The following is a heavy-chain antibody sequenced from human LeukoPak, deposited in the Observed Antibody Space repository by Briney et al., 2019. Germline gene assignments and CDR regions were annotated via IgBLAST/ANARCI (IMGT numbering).Heavy chain of an antibody. CDR3: ARSTYGDYFVSRGYYYYMDV. D-gene: IGHD4-17*01. CDR1: GYTFTSYG. Sequence: ASVKVSCKASGYTFTSYGISWVRQAPGQGLEWMGWISAYNGNTNYAQKLQGRVTMTTDTSTSTAYMELRSLRSDDTAVYYCARSTYGDYFVSRGYYYYMDVWGKGTTVTVSS. J-gene: IGHJ6*03. V-gene: IGHV1-18*01. CDR2: ISAYNGNT.